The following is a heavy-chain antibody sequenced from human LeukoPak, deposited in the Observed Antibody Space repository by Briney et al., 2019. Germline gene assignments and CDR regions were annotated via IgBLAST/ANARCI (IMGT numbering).Heavy chain of an antibody. CDR2: IIPIFGTA. CDR1: GGTFSSYA. CDR3: ARDLTAMAGGPYYYYYMDV. Sequence: SSVKVSCKASGGTFSSYAISWVRQAPGQGLEWMGGIIPIFGTANYARKFQGRVTITTDESTSTAYMELSSLRSEDTAVYYCARDLTAMAGGPYYYYYMDVWGKGTTVTVSS. V-gene: IGHV1-69*05. J-gene: IGHJ6*03. D-gene: IGHD5-18*01.